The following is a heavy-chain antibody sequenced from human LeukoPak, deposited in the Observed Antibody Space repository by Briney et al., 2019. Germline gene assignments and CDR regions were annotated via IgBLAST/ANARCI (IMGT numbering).Heavy chain of an antibody. CDR2: INPNSGGT. Sequence: ASVKVSCKASGYTFTGYYTHWVRQAPGQGLEWMGWINPNSGGTNYAQKFQGRVTMTRDTSISTAYMELSRLRSDDTAVYYCARVDTELSGYLHYWGQGTLVTVSS. J-gene: IGHJ4*02. CDR1: GYTFTGYY. V-gene: IGHV1-2*02. D-gene: IGHD3-3*01. CDR3: ARVDTELSGYLHY.